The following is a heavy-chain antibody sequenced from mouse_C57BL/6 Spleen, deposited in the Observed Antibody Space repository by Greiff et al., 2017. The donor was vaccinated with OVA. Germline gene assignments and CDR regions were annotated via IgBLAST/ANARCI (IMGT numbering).Heavy chain of an antibody. D-gene: IGHD1-2*01. V-gene: IGHV1-39*01. CDR3: ASVRRYWDFDV. Sequence: VQLQQSGPELVKPGASVKISCKASGYSFTDYNLNWVKQSTGKSLEWIGVINPNYGTTSYNQKFKGKSTMTVDQSSSTAYMQLNSLTSEDSAVYYCASVRRYWDFDVWGKGTTVTVSS. CDR1: GYSFTDYN. CDR2: INPNYGTT. J-gene: IGHJ1*03.